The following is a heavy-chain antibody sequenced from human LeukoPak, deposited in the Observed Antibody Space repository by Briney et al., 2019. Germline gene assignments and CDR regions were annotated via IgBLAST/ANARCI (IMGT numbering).Heavy chain of an antibody. J-gene: IGHJ4*02. CDR1: GGSISSSSYY. V-gene: IGHV4-39*01. D-gene: IGHD6-13*01. CDR3: ARGIRIAAAGNY. CDR2: IYYSGST. Sequence: SETLSLTCTVSGGSISSSSYYWGWIRQPPGKGLEWIGSIYYSGSTYYNPSLKSRVTISVDTSKNQFSLKLSSVTAADTAVYYCARGIRIAAAGNYWGQGTLVTVSS.